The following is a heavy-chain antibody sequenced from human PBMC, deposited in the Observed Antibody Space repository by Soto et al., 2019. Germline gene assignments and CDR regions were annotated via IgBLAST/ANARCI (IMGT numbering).Heavy chain of an antibody. CDR3: ARLREGCPADF. J-gene: IGHJ4*02. CDR2: IYYRGNR. V-gene: IGHV4-39*01. D-gene: IGHD1-26*01. CDR1: GGSISNINYH. Sequence: QVQLQESGPGLVKPSETLSLTCSVSGGSISNINYHWGWIRQPPGKGLEWIASIYYRGNRYYNPSLRSRITLSVDTSKNQFSLDLSSMTATDTAVYFCARLREGCPADFCGQGTLVTVSS.